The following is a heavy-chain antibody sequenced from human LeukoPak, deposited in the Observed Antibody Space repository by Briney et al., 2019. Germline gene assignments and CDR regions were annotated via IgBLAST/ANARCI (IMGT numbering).Heavy chain of an antibody. D-gene: IGHD5-24*01. J-gene: IGHJ4*02. CDR2: ISDDGRRN. CDR1: GFPFSGYT. V-gene: IGHV3-30*04. CDR3: AREGRWVQLALGY. Sequence: GGSLRLSCAASGFPFSGYTMHWVRQSPGKGLEWVALISDDGRRNYYADSVKGRFIISIENSNSTVYLQMNSLRPEDTAIYFCAREGRWVQLALGYWGQGTLVTVSS.